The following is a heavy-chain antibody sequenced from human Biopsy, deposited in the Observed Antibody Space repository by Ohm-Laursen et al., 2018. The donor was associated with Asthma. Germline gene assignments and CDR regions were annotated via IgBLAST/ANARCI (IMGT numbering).Heavy chain of an antibody. CDR2: ISWNSGNI. D-gene: IGHD3-22*01. CDR1: GFRFDDYT. V-gene: IGHV3-9*01. CDR3: AKSADYYDSTDYLDF. Sequence: SLRLSCAASGFRFDDYTMVWVRQAPGKGLEWVSSISWNSGNIDYADSVKGRFTISRDNAKNSLYLQMQSLRPEDTAFYYCAKSADYYDSTDYLDFWGRGTLVTVSS. J-gene: IGHJ4*01.